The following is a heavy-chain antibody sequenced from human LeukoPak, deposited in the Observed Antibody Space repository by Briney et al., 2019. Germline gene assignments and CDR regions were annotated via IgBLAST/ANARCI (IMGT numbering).Heavy chain of an antibody. D-gene: IGHD3-10*01. J-gene: IGHJ4*02. CDR1: GDFISSGSYY. CDR3: ARDAWFGAGRTFAY. CDR2: IYTSGST. Sequence: SETLSLTCSVSGDFISSGSYYWSWIRQPAGKGLEWIGRIYTSGSTNYIPSLKSRLTISVDTSKNQFSLRLSSVTAADTAVYYCARDAWFGAGRTFAYWGQGTLVTVSS. V-gene: IGHV4-61*02.